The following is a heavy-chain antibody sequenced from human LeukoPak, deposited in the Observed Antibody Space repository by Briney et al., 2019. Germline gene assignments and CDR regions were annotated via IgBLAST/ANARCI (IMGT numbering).Heavy chain of an antibody. D-gene: IGHD1-20*01. Sequence: QPGGSLRLSCAASGFTFRNSAMSWVRQAPGTGLEWVSSIGGHVHSTYYADSVIGRFTISRDDSKNTLYLQMNSLRADDTAIYYCANHRTPDRYHWNYFDYWGQGTLVTVSS. V-gene: IGHV3-23*01. CDR2: IGGHVHST. CDR3: ANHRTPDRYHWNYFDY. CDR1: GFTFRNSA. J-gene: IGHJ4*02.